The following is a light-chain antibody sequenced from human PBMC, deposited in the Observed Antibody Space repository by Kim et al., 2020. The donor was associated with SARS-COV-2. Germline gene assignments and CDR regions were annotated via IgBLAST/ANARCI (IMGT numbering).Light chain of an antibody. CDR2: LGS. J-gene: IGKJ4*01. CDR1: LRLLHSDGYNY. V-gene: IGKV2-28*01. Sequence: PASISCRSSLRLLHSDGYNYLNWYLQKPGQSPQLLIYLGSNRASGVPDRFSGSGSGTDYILKISRVEADDVGVYYCMQSLQTPLTFGGGTKVDIK. CDR3: MQSLQTPLT.